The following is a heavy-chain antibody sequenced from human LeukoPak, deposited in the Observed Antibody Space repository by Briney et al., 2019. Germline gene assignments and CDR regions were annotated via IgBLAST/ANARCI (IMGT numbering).Heavy chain of an antibody. D-gene: IGHD2-15*01. J-gene: IGHJ3*02. V-gene: IGHV3-7*01. Sequence: LPGGCLRLPCAASGFTLSNYWMTWVRQVPGKGLEWVANMNEDGSVKNYVDSVKGRFTISRDNAKNSLYLQMNSLRAEDTAVYYCARDVSPYCSDGICYDAFDIWGQETMVTVSS. CDR1: GFTLSNYW. CDR2: MNEDGSVK. CDR3: ARDVSPYCSDGICYDAFDI.